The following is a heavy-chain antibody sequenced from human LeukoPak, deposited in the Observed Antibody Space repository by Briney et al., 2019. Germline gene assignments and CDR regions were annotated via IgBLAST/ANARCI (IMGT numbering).Heavy chain of an antibody. Sequence: SETLSLTCAVSGDSISGNNWWSWVRQPPGKGLEWIGEIYHSGSTTYNPSLKSRVTISVDESKNHFSLKLSSVTAADTAVYYCARGLYYYGSGNYYNVGSPLEAWGQGTLVTVSS. CDR2: IYHSGST. V-gene: IGHV4-4*02. J-gene: IGHJ5*02. D-gene: IGHD3-10*01. CDR1: GDSISGNNW. CDR3: ARGLYYYGSGNYYNVGSPLEA.